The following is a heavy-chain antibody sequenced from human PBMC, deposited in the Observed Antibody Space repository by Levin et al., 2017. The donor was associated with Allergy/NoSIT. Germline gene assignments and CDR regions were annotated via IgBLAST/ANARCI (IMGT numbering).Heavy chain of an antibody. CDR2: INHSGST. V-gene: IGHV4-34*01. CDR1: GGSFSGYY. J-gene: IGHJ6*02. Sequence: SETLSLTCAVYGGSFSGYYWSWIRQPPGKGLEWIGEINHSGSTNYNPSLKSRVTISVDTSKNQFSLKLSSVTAADTAVYYCARQIVPAYGMDVWGQGTTVTVSS. CDR3: ARQIVPAYGMDV. D-gene: IGHD2-2*01.